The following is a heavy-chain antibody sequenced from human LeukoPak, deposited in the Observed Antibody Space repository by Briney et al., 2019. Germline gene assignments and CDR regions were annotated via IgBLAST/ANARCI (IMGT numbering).Heavy chain of an antibody. Sequence: PSETLSLTCAVYGGSFSGYYWSWLRQPPGKGLEWIGEINHSGSTNYNPSLKSRVTISVDTSKNQFSLKLSSVTAADTAVYYCARLAISSGWASYWYFDLWGRGTLATVSS. CDR1: GGSFSGYY. D-gene: IGHD6-19*01. V-gene: IGHV4-34*01. CDR2: INHSGST. J-gene: IGHJ2*01. CDR3: ARLAISSGWASYWYFDL.